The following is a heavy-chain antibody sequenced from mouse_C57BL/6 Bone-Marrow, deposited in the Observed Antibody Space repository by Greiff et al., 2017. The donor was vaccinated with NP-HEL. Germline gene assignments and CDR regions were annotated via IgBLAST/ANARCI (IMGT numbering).Heavy chain of an antibody. D-gene: IGHD2-10*01. J-gene: IGHJ2*01. Sequence: VQLQQPGAELVMPGASVKLSCKASGYTFTSYWMHWVKQRPGQGLEWIGEIDPSDSYTTYNQKFKGKSTLTVDKSSSTAYMQLSSLTSEDSAVYYCARWGWPTPGDYWGQGTTLTVSS. CDR1: GYTFTSYW. CDR3: ARWGWPTPGDY. CDR2: IDPSDSYT. V-gene: IGHV1-69*01.